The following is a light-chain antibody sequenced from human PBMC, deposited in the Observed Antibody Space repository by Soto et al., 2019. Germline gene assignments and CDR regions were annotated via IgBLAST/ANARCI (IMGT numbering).Light chain of an antibody. Sequence: QSVVTQPPSVSGAPGQRVTISCTGSSSNIGAGYDVHWYQQFPGTAPKLLIYGNNNRPSGVTDRFSGSESGTSASLAITGLQAEDEADYYCQSFDTRLNSVVFGGGTKLTVL. V-gene: IGLV1-40*01. CDR1: SSNIGAGYD. J-gene: IGLJ2*01. CDR2: GNN. CDR3: QSFDTRLNSVV.